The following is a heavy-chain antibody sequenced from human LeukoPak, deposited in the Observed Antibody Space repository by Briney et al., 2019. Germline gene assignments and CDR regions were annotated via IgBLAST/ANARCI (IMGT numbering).Heavy chain of an antibody. Sequence: GGSLRLSCAGSEFNLNNYSMNWVREAPGKGLEGVSFISSGSNSIYHADSVKGRFTISRDNAKNSLYLQMRSLRAEDTAVYYCATGPSLYYFDYWGHGTLVTVSS. D-gene: IGHD7-27*01. CDR1: EFNLNNYS. CDR2: ISSGSNSI. CDR3: ATGPSLYYFDY. J-gene: IGHJ4*01. V-gene: IGHV3-21*01.